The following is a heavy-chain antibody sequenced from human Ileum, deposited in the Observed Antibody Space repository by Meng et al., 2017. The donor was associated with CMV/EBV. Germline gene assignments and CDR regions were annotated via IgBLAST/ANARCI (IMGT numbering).Heavy chain of an antibody. J-gene: IGHJ4*02. CDR3: ANSGLRA. CDR2: ISSSDGRT. CDR1: TFTLNNYG. Sequence: GGSLRLSCAASTFTLNNYGMNWVRQAPGKGLEWVSGISSSDGRTYYADSVRDHFTISRDNSKNTLFLQMNSLRVEDTAVYYCANSGLRAWGQGTLVTVAS. V-gene: IGHV3-23*01. D-gene: IGHD4-17*01.